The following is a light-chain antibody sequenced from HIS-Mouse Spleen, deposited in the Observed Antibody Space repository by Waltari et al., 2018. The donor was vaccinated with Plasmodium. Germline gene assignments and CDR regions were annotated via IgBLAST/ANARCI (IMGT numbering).Light chain of an antibody. V-gene: IGKV1-9*01. Sequence: DIQLTQSPSFLSASVGDRVTITCRASQGISRYLAWYQQKPGKAPKLLIYAASTWQSGVPSRFSGSGAGTEFTLTISSLQPEDFATDYCQQLNSYPSITFGQGTRLEIK. CDR2: AAS. CDR1: QGISRY. J-gene: IGKJ5*01. CDR3: QQLNSYPSIT.